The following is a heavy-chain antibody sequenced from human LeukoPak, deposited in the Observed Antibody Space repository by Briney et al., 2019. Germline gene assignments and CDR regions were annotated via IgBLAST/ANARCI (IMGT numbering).Heavy chain of an antibody. J-gene: IGHJ6*02. CDR1: GFTFSSYA. CDR2: ISGSGGST. V-gene: IGHV3-23*01. CDR3: ARRPRNYYYYYGMDV. Sequence: GGSLRLSCAASGFTFSSYAMSWVRQAPGKGLEWVSAISGSGGSTYYADSVKGRFTISRDNSKNTLYLQMNSLRAEDTAVYYCARRPRNYYYYYGMDVWGQGTTVTVSS.